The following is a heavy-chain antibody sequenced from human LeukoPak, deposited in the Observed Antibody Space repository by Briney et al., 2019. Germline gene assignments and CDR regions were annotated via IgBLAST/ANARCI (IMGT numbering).Heavy chain of an antibody. J-gene: IGHJ3*02. CDR1: GFTFSSYG. CDR2: IWYDGSNK. Sequence: GGSLRLSCAASGFTFSSYGMHWVRQAPGKGLEWVAVIWYDGSNKYYADSVKGRFTISRDNSKNTLYLQMNSLRAEDRAVYYCARGEESDGYDYDSDRAFDIWGQGTMVTVYS. CDR3: ARGEESDGYDYDSDRAFDI. D-gene: IGHD3-22*01. V-gene: IGHV3-33*08.